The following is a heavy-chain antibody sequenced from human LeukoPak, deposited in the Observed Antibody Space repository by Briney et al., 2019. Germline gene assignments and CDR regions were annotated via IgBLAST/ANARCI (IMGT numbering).Heavy chain of an antibody. V-gene: IGHV3-23*01. CDR3: AKDSPYSNYGSSFDY. Sequence: GGSLRLSCEAAGFSFRDYPMGWVRRASGKRLEWVSGISAGADVIFYADPVKGRFTISRDNSKNTLYLQMNSLRAEDTAVYYCAKDSPYSNYGSSFDYWGQGTLVTVSS. J-gene: IGHJ4*02. CDR2: ISAGADVI. CDR1: GFSFRDYP. D-gene: IGHD4-11*01.